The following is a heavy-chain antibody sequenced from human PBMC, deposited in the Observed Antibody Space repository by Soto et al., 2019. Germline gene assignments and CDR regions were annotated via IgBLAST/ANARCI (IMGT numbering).Heavy chain of an antibody. CDR3: TKASYLIAAPDY. V-gene: IGHV3-23*01. CDR1: GFTFSSYA. CDR2: ISGSSDTT. Sequence: EVQLLESGGGLVQPGGSLRLSCAASGFTFSSYAMNWVRQAPGKGLEWVSTISGSSDTTYYADSVKGRFTISRDNSKNTLYLQMNSLRAEDTAVYYCTKASYLIAAPDYWGQGTLVTVSS. J-gene: IGHJ4*02. D-gene: IGHD6-13*01.